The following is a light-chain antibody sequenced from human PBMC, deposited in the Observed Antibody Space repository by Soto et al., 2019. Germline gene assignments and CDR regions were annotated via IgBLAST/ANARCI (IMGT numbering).Light chain of an antibody. CDR3: QQYDNLPT. J-gene: IGKJ4*01. CDR1: QDISNY. V-gene: IGKV1-33*01. Sequence: DIQMTQSPSSLSASVGDRVTITCQASQDISNYLHWYQQKPGKAPKLLIYDASNVETGVPSRFSGSGSGTDFTFTISTLQPEDSATYYCQQYDNLPTFGGGTKVEIK. CDR2: DAS.